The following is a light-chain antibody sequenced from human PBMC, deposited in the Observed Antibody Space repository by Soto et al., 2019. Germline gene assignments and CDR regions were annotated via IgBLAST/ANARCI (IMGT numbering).Light chain of an antibody. CDR3: QQYGSRPRT. Sequence: DIKLTQSPSSLSASVGDRVTITCRASLRISKYLNWYQQKPGKAPKLLIYGASTLQSGVPSRFSGSGSGTDFTLTISRLEPEDFAVYYCQQYGSRPRTFGQGTKLEIK. V-gene: IGKV1-39*01. J-gene: IGKJ2*01. CDR1: LRISKY. CDR2: GAS.